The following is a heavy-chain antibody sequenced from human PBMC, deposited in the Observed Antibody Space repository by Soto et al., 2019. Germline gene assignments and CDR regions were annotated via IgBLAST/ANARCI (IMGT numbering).Heavy chain of an antibody. Sequence: KRYRKSSGYRLSTYLVRWRSNKHGQSLEWMGWLNGGTGQTRYSQRFQDRVTITRDTSASTAYMEVSSLRPEDTAVYYCAIEKGMAENYYYYGMDVWGQGTTVTVS. CDR2: LNGGTGQT. V-gene: IGHV1-3*01. CDR3: AIEKGMAENYYYYGMDV. CDR1: GYRLSTYL. J-gene: IGHJ6*01.